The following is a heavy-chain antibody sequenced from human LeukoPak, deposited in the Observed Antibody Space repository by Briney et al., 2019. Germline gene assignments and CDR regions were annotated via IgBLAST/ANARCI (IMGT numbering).Heavy chain of an antibody. Sequence: SETLSLTCTVSGGSISSSSYYWGWIRQPPGKGLEWIGSIYYSGSTYYNPSLKSRVTISVDTSKNQFSLKLSSVTAADTAVYYCGSGGSSGYYLDYWGQGTLVTVSS. CDR3: GSGGSSGYYLDY. D-gene: IGHD3-22*01. J-gene: IGHJ4*02. CDR1: GGSISSSSYY. V-gene: IGHV4-39*07. CDR2: IYYSGST.